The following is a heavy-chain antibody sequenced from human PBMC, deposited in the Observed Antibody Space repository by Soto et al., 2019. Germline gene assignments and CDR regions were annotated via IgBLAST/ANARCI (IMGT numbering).Heavy chain of an antibody. D-gene: IGHD5-12*01. V-gene: IGHV3-33*01. CDR3: ARDWASSIVATLFDY. CDR2: IWYDGSNK. CDR1: GFTFSSYG. J-gene: IGHJ4*02. Sequence: PGGSLRLSCAASGFTFSSYGMHWVRQAPGKGLEWVAVIWYDGSNKYYADSVKGRFTISRDNSKNTLYLQMNSLRAEDTAVYYCARDWASSIVATLFDYWGQGTLVTVSS.